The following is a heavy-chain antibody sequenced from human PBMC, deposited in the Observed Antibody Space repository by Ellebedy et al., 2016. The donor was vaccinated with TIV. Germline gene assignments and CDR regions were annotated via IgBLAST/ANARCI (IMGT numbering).Heavy chain of an antibody. J-gene: IGHJ4*02. V-gene: IGHV4-59*01. CDR1: GGSISSYY. D-gene: IGHD4-17*01. CDR3: ARGSLKWKDGDYNFDY. CDR2: LYYTGNT. Sequence: MPSETLSLTCTVSGGSISSYYWSWIRQPPGKPLEWIGFLYYTGNTVYNPSLKTRVSISVHTSENHFSLKLRSVTAADTAVYFCARGSLKWKDGDYNFDYWGRGALVTVST.